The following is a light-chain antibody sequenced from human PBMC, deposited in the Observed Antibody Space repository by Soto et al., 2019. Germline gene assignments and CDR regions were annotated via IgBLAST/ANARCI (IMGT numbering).Light chain of an antibody. Sequence: EIVMTQSPGTVSVFPGETVTLSCRASQSVSGYLDWFQQKPGQAPRLVLLRIFTRAIGVPARFSGSGSETEFTLTISGLQSEDSGVYYCLQHYAWPWTFGQGTKVEIK. CDR3: LQHYAWPWT. J-gene: IGKJ1*01. CDR1: QSVSGY. V-gene: IGKV3-15*01. CDR2: RIF.